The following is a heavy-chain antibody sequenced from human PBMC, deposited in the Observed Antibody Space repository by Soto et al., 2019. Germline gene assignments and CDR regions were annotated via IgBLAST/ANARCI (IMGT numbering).Heavy chain of an antibody. Sequence: QVQLVQSGAEVKKPGASVKVSCKASGYTFTSYISWVRQAPGQGLEWMGWISAYNGNTYHARKLQGRVTMTTDTSTSTAYMELRSLRSEDTAVYYCARDVGYGLIDYWGQGTLVTVSS. CDR2: ISAYNGNT. CDR3: ARDVGYGLIDY. D-gene: IGHD5-18*01. CDR1: GYTFTSY. J-gene: IGHJ4*02. V-gene: IGHV1-18*01.